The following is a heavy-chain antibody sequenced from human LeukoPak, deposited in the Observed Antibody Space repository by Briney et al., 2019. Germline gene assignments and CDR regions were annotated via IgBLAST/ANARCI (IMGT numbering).Heavy chain of an antibody. J-gene: IGHJ4*02. CDR3: AKDRGSSYEFDY. CDR1: GFTFSDYY. CDR2: ISGSGGST. Sequence: GGSLRLSCAASGFTFSDYYMSWVRQAPGKGLEWVSAISGSGGSTYYADSVKGRFTISRDNSKNTLYLQMNSLRDEDTAVYYCAKDRGSSYEFDYWGQGTLVTVSS. D-gene: IGHD6-13*01. V-gene: IGHV3-23*01.